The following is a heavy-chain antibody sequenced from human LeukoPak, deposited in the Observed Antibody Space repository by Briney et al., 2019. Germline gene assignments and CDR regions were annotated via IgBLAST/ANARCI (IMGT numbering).Heavy chain of an antibody. V-gene: IGHV3-21*01. Sequence: GGSLRLSCAASGFTFSTYSMNWVRQAPGKGLEWVSSLSSSSTYVYYADSVKGRFTISRDKAKNSLYLQMNSLRADDTAVYYCARVRCSGGGCFYNFDYWGQGSLVTVSS. CDR1: GFTFSTYS. D-gene: IGHD2-15*01. CDR3: ARVRCSGGGCFYNFDY. J-gene: IGHJ4*02. CDR2: LSSSSTYV.